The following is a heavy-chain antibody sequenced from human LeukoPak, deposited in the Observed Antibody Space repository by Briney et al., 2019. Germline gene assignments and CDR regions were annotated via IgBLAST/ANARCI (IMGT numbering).Heavy chain of an antibody. V-gene: IGHV4-38-2*02. J-gene: IGHJ4*02. CDR1: GYSMRTGYY. CDR2: MYHSGTT. CDR3: ARAESYRGHYIDS. D-gene: IGHD1-14*01. Sequence: SETLSLTCNVSGYSMRTGYYWGWIRQAPGKGLEWIGDMYHSGTTFYSLSLKSRVTIIGDTSKGQFYLKLTSVTAADTAVYYCARAESYRGHYIDSWGRGTQVTVSS.